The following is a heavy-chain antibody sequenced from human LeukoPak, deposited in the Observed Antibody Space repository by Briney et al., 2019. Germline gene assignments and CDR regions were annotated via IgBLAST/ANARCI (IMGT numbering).Heavy chain of an antibody. V-gene: IGHV3-48*02. CDR3: ARDPITMVRGVVHHHFDD. CDR2: ISRSSSTV. J-gene: IGHJ4*02. D-gene: IGHD3-10*01. Sequence: GGSLRLSCAASGFTFSRYGMNWVRQAPGKGLEWVSYISRSSSTVYYADSVKGRFTISRDNAKNSLYLQMNSLRDEDAAVYYCARDPITMVRGVVHHHFDDWGQGTLVTVSS. CDR1: GFTFSRYG.